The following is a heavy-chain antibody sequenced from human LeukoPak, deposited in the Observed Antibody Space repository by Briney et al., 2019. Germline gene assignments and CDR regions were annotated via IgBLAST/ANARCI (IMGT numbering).Heavy chain of an antibody. J-gene: IGHJ4*02. CDR2: MNPNSGNI. V-gene: IGHV1-8*01. D-gene: IGHD3-22*01. CDR1: GYTFTSYD. CDR3: ARSKGYYYDSSGYSY. Sequence: ASVKVSCKASGYTFTSYDINWVRQATGQGLEWMGWMNPNSGNIGYAQKFQGRVTMTRNTSISTAYMELSSLRSEDTAVYYCARSKGYYYDSSGYSYWGQGTLVTVSS.